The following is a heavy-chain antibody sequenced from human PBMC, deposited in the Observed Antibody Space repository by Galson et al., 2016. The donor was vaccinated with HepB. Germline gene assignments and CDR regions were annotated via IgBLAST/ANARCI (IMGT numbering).Heavy chain of an antibody. CDR1: GFTFSSYA. CDR2: LSDGGSDT. Sequence: SLRLSCATSGFTFSSYAMSWVRQAPGKGLEWVSVLSDGGSDTYYADSVKCRFTIYRDIYRNTLYLQMNSLRAEDTDVYYCAKDWRSSWPKQYCQHWGQGTLLTVSS. J-gene: IGHJ1*01. V-gene: IGHV3-23*01. D-gene: IGHD6-13*01. CDR3: AKDWRSSWPKQYCQH.